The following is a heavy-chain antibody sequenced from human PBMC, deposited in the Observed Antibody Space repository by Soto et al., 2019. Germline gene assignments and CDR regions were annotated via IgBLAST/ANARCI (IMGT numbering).Heavy chain of an antibody. CDR2: IYYSGST. V-gene: IGHV4-31*03. J-gene: IGHJ4*02. CDR1: GGSISSGGYY. Sequence: PSETLSLTCTVSGGSISSGGYYWSWIRQHPGKGLEWIGYIYYSGSTYYNPSLKSRVTISVDTSKNQFSLKLSSVTAADTAVYYCARGGGRYDFWSGYYTAPSPFDYWGQGTLVTVPS. CDR3: ARGGGRYDFWSGYYTAPSPFDY. D-gene: IGHD3-3*01.